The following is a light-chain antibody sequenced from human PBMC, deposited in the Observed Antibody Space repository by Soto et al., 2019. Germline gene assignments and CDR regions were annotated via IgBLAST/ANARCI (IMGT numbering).Light chain of an antibody. CDR3: QQYNTFWT. CDR1: QDIRSD. V-gene: IGKV1-6*01. Sequence: AIQMTQFPSSLSASVGDRVTITCRASQDIRSDLGWYQQRPGKAPQLLIYATSSLQSGVPSRFSGSGSGTEFTLTISSLQPDDSATYYCQQYNTFWTFGQGTKVDIK. CDR2: ATS. J-gene: IGKJ1*01.